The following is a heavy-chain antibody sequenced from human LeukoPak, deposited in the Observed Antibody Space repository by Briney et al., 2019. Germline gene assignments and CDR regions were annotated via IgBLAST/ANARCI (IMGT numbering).Heavy chain of an antibody. V-gene: IGHV3-66*01. CDR3: ARYPDYDSSGSRYFDY. CDR2: IYSGGST. D-gene: IGHD3-22*01. J-gene: IGHJ4*02. CDR1: GFTVSSNY. Sequence: GGSLRLSCAASGFTVSSNYMSWVRQAPGKGLEWVSVIYSGGSTYYADSVKGRFTISRDNSKNTLYLQMNSLRAEDTAVYYCARYPDYDSSGSRYFDYWGQGTLVTVSS.